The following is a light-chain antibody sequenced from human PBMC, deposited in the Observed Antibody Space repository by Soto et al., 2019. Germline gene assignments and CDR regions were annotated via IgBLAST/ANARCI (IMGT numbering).Light chain of an antibody. CDR3: QQYGSARWT. Sequence: EIVLTQSPGTLSLSPGERATLSCRASQSVSSSYLAWYQQKPGQAPRLLIYGASSRATGIPDRFSGSGSGPDFTLTTSRLEPEDCAVYYCQQYGSARWTFGQGTKVQIK. CDR2: GAS. J-gene: IGKJ1*01. CDR1: QSVSSSY. V-gene: IGKV3-20*01.